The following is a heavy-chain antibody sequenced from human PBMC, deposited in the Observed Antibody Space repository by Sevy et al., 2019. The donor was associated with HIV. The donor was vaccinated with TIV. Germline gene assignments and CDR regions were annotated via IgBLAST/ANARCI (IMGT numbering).Heavy chain of an antibody. Sequence: GGSLRLSCAASGFPFNDHAMHWVRQVPGKGLEWVSGISWNSHNIGYADSVKGRFTISRDNARHLVYLEWNSLRPEDTAFYYCAKDINRGCDGVNCYSYYYYFYGLDVWGQGTTVTVSS. V-gene: IGHV3-9*01. D-gene: IGHD2-21*01. CDR1: GFPFNDHA. CDR3: AKDINRGCDGVNCYSYYYYFYGLDV. CDR2: ISWNSHNI. J-gene: IGHJ6*02.